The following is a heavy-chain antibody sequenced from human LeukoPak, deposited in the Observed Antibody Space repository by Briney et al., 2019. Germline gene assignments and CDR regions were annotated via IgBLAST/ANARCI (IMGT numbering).Heavy chain of an antibody. CDR1: GYTFTGYY. CDR3: ARAIGDDFWSGYYYYFDY. Sequence: GASVTVSCKASGYTFTGYYMHWVRQAPGQGLEWMGWINPNSGGTNYAQTFQGRVTITRDTSISTAYMELSRPRSDDTAVYYCARAIGDDFWSGYYYYFDYWGQGTLVTVSS. D-gene: IGHD3-3*01. J-gene: IGHJ4*02. V-gene: IGHV1-2*02. CDR2: INPNSGGT.